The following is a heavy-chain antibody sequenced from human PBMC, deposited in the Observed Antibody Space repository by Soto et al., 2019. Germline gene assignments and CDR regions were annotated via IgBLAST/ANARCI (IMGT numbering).Heavy chain of an antibody. D-gene: IGHD3-22*01. V-gene: IGHV3-11*06. J-gene: IGHJ4*02. CDR1: GFTFSDYY. CDR2: ISSSSSYT. CDR3: ARRIYDSSGYYYGPSDY. Sequence: PGGSLRLSCAASGFTFSDYYMSWIRQAPGKGLEWVSYISSSSSYTNYADSVKGRFTISRDNAKNSLYLQMNSLRAEDTAVYYCARRIYDSSGYYYGPSDYWGQGTLVTVSS.